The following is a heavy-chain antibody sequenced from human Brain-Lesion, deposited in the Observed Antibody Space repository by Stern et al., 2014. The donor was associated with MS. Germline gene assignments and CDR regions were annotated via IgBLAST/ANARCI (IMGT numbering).Heavy chain of an antibody. J-gene: IGHJ4*02. CDR2: ITPFTGNT. V-gene: IGHV1-45*02. Sequence: QVQLVQSGAEVKKTGSSVKVSCQASGNTFTNRYLHWVRQAPGQALELMGWITPFTGNTNYAQNFQDRVTITMDRSMSTAYMDLSSLRSDDTAIYFCAEGGSYGFVYWGQGTLVTVSS. CDR3: AEGGSYGFVY. D-gene: IGHD4-17*01. CDR1: GNTFTNRY.